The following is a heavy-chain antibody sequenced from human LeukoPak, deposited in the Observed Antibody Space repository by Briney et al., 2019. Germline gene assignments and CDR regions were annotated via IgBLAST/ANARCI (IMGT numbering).Heavy chain of an antibody. CDR1: GFTFSSYS. D-gene: IGHD5-18*01. CDR3: ARSRGYSYGFDY. CDR2: ISSSSSYI. Sequence: GGSLRLSCAASGFTFSSYSRNWVRQAPGKGLEWVSSISSSSSYIYYADSVRGRFTISRDNAKNSLYLQMNSLRAEDTAVYYCARSRGYSYGFDYWGQGTLVTVSS. V-gene: IGHV3-21*01. J-gene: IGHJ4*02.